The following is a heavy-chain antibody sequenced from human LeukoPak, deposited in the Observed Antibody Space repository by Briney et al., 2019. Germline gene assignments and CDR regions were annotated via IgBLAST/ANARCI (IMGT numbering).Heavy chain of an antibody. Sequence: GGSLRLSCAASGFTFSSYSMNWVRQAPGKGLEWVSSISSSSSYIYYADSVKGRFTISRDNAKNSLYLQMNSLRAEDTAVYYCARDIVVVPAVSGWFDPWGQGTLVTASS. V-gene: IGHV3-21*01. CDR2: ISSSSSYI. J-gene: IGHJ5*02. CDR3: ARDIVVVPAVSGWFDP. D-gene: IGHD2-2*01. CDR1: GFTFSSYS.